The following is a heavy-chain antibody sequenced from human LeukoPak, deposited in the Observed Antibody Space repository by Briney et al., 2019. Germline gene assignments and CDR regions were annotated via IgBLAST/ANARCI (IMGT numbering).Heavy chain of an antibody. CDR3: AKIGSSGRKIISFDY. Sequence: GGSLRLSCAASGFTFSSYAMSWVRQAPGKGLEWVSAISGSGGSTYYADSVKGRFTISRDNSKNTLYLQMNSLRAEDTAVYYCAKIGSSGRKIISFDYWGQGTLVTVSS. D-gene: IGHD3-22*01. CDR2: ISGSGGST. V-gene: IGHV3-23*01. J-gene: IGHJ4*02. CDR1: GFTFSSYA.